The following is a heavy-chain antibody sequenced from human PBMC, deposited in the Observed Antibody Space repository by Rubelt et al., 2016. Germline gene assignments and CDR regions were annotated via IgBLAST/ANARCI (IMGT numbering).Heavy chain of an antibody. CDR3: AGTRSGGGTRPDAFDI. V-gene: IGHV1-18*01. D-gene: IGHD6-19*01. J-gene: IGHJ3*02. Sequence: WVRQAPGQGLEWMGWISAYNGNTNYAQKLQGRVTMTTDTSTSTAYMELRSLRSDDTAVYYCAGTRSGGGTRPDAFDIWGQGTMVNVSS. CDR2: ISAYNGNT.